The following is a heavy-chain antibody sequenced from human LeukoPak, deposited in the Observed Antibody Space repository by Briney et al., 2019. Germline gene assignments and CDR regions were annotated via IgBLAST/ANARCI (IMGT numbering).Heavy chain of an antibody. CDR1: GGTFSSYA. J-gene: IGHJ3*02. CDR3: ASGLEWSRTPKNAFDI. V-gene: IGHV1-69*05. Sequence: SVEVSCKASGGTFSSYAISWVRQAPGQGLEWMGGIIPIFGTANYAQKFQGRVTITTDESTSTAYMELSSLRSEDTAVYYCASGLEWSRTPKNAFDIWGQGTMVTVSS. D-gene: IGHD3-3*01. CDR2: IIPIFGTA.